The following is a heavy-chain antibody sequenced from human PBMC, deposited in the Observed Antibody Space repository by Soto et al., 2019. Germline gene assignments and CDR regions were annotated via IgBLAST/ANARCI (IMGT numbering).Heavy chain of an antibody. D-gene: IGHD3-10*01. CDR3: ASSGPPAGY. Sequence: QVQLVQSGAEVKKPGASVKVSCKASGYTFTSYAISWVRQAPGQGLEWMGWISAYNGNTNYAQKPEGGVNMTTGAPSPSAYWELRGLRSDDAAVSSGASSGPPAGYWGKGTLVTVSS. J-gene: IGHJ4*02. V-gene: IGHV1-18*01. CDR2: ISAYNGNT. CDR1: GYTFTSYA.